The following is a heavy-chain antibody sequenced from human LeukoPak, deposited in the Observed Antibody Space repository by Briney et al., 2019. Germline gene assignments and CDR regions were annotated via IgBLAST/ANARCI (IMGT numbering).Heavy chain of an antibody. D-gene: IGHD6-19*01. V-gene: IGHV3-23*01. J-gene: IGHJ5*02. CDR1: GFTFSNYA. CDR3: AKGEQWLVGKNWFDP. Sequence: GGSLRLSCAGSGFTFSNYAMIWVRQAPGKGLEWVSAISGSGGSTYYADSVKGRFTISRGNSKNTLYLQMNSLRAEDTAVYYCAKGEQWLVGKNWFDPWGQGTLVTVSS. CDR2: ISGSGGST.